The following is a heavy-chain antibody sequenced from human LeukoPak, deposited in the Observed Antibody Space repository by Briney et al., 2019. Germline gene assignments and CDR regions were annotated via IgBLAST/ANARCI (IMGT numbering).Heavy chain of an antibody. CDR3: ARDWDGRDYDTWL. CDR1: RFTFREYW. D-gene: IGHD3-9*01. V-gene: IGHV3-7*01. J-gene: IGHJ4*02. Sequence: RRTLRLSSAPSRFTFREYWTTSVRHAPRVRQESGDNIKQDGSDQKYMYSVKGRFTISRDNAKNSLYLQMNSLRAEDTATYYCARDWDGRDYDTWLWGQGTLVTVSS. CDR2: IKQDGSDQ.